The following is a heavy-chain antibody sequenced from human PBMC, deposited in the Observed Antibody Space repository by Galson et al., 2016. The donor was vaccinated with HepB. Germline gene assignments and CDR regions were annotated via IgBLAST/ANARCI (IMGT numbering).Heavy chain of an antibody. Sequence: TLSLTCTVSGDSISSGDNYWSWIRQHPGKVLEWIGYIYYSGSTYYNPSLKSRVTISVDTSKNQFSLKLSSVTAADTAVYYCARDHTVTTLDSDYYYGMDVWGQGTTVTVSS. CDR2: IYYSGST. J-gene: IGHJ6*02. D-gene: IGHD4-17*01. V-gene: IGHV4-31*03. CDR3: ARDHTVTTLDSDYYYGMDV. CDR1: GDSISSGDNY.